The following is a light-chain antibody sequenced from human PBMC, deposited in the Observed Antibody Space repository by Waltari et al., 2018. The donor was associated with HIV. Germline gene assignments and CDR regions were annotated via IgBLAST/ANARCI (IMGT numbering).Light chain of an antibody. CDR3: QSYDSSLSGSWV. CDR2: GNT. V-gene: IGLV1-40*01. CDR1: TSNIGAGYD. Sequence: QSVLTQPPSVSGAPGQRVSISCTGSTSNIGAGYDVHRYHQVPGTAPKLLIFGNTNRPSGVPDRISGSKSGTSASLAISGLRAEDEAYYYCQSYDSSLSGSWVFGGGTKLTVL. J-gene: IGLJ3*02.